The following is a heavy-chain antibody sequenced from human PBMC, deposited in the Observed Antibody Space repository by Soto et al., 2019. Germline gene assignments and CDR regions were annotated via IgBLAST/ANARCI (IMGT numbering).Heavy chain of an antibody. J-gene: IGHJ4*01. V-gene: IGHV1-18*01. Sequence: ASVKVSCKTSGSMLSTNAFTWVRQAPGQGLEWMGWISGYNGNTNYAQKFQGRVTMTTDTSTSTAYMELRSLRSVDTAVYYCARDPMVRGVPHPPDYWG. CDR3: ARDPMVRGVPHPPDY. D-gene: IGHD3-10*01. CDR1: GSMLSTNA. CDR2: ISGYNGNT.